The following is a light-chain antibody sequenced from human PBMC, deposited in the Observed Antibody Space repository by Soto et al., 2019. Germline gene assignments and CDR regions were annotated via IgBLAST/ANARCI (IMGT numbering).Light chain of an antibody. Sequence: DIQMTQSPPSLSASVGDTVTITCRASQSISVHLNWYQQKPGKVPKLLLYAASNLQSWVPSRFSGSGSETDFALTISSLQPEDFATYYCQQSYITPYTFGQGTKLQIK. CDR2: AAS. J-gene: IGKJ2*01. CDR3: QQSYITPYT. CDR1: QSISVH. V-gene: IGKV1-39*01.